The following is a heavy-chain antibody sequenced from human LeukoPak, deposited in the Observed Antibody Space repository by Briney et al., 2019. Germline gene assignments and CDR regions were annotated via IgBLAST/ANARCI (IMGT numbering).Heavy chain of an antibody. V-gene: IGHV3-7*01. CDR2: IKQDGSEK. J-gene: IGHJ4*02. CDR1: GFTFSSYL. Sequence: GGSLRLSCAASGFTFSSYLMSWVRQAPGKGLEWVANIKQDGSEKYYVDSVKGRFTISRDNAKNSLYLQMNSLRAEDTAVYYCARSQQLVRYYFDYWGQGTLVTVSS. D-gene: IGHD6-13*01. CDR3: ARSQQLVRYYFDY.